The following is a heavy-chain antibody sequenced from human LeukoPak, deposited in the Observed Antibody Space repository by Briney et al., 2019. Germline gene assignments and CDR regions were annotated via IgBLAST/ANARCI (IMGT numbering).Heavy chain of an antibody. CDR3: ARDDMWGFDY. D-gene: IGHD1-26*01. Sequence: PGGSLRLSCEVSGFHFSDYSMNWVRQAPGKGLEWISYFDDRNGAASTSYADSVKGRFIISRDAAKNSLFLQMNSLTAEDTAVYYCARDDMWGFDYWGQGTLVTVSS. CDR2: FDDRNGAAST. J-gene: IGHJ4*02. V-gene: IGHV3-48*04. CDR1: GFHFSDYS.